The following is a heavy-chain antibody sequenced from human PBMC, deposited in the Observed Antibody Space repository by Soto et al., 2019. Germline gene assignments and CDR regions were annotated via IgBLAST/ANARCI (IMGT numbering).Heavy chain of an antibody. CDR3: ARVVPGAEAWFGP. J-gene: IGHJ5*02. CDR1: GYTFTSYG. CDR2: ISLYSDGT. Sequence: ASVKVSCKASGYTFTSYGTTWVRQAPGQPLEWLGWISLYSDGTNYAQKFQGRVSMTTDTSTTTAYMELRSLRSDDTAVYYCARVVPGAEAWFGPWGQGTQVTVSS. V-gene: IGHV1-18*04. D-gene: IGHD2-2*01.